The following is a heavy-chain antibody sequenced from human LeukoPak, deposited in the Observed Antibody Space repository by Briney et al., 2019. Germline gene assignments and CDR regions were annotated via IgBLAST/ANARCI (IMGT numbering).Heavy chain of an antibody. J-gene: IGHJ3*02. V-gene: IGHV1-18*01. D-gene: IGHD2-2*01. CDR3: ARVGVGSKSSWAHIVVVPAAMGFLDAFDI. CDR1: GYTFTSYG. CDR2: ISAYNGNT. Sequence: ASVKVSCKASGYTFTSYGISWVRQAPGQGLEWMGWISAYNGNTNYAQKLQGRVTMTTDTSTSTAYMELRSLRSDDTAVYYCARVGVGSKSSWAHIVVVPAAMGFLDAFDIWGQGTMVTVSS.